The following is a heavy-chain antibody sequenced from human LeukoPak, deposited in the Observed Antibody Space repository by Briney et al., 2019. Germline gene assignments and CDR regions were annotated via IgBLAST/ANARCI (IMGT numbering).Heavy chain of an antibody. V-gene: IGHV4-4*09. CDR1: SGSISSYY. J-gene: IGHJ6*03. CDR3: ARRKRALWSGKYPVYYYYYMDV. CDR2: IYTSGST. D-gene: IGHD3-3*01. Sequence: SETLSLTCTVSSGSISSYYWSWIRQPPGKGLEWIGYIYTSGSTNYNPSLKSRVTISVDTSKNQFSLKLSSVTAADTAVYYCARRKRALWSGKYPVYYYYYMDVWGKGTTVTVSS.